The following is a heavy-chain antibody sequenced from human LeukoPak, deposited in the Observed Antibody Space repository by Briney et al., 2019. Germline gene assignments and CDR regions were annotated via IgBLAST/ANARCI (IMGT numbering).Heavy chain of an antibody. CDR3: AKDISSTGFFPYFDR. CDR2: IGWNSDNI. J-gene: IGHJ5*02. D-gene: IGHD6-13*01. V-gene: IGHV3-9*01. Sequence: PGRSLRLSCEVSGFTFDNYAMHWVRQGPGKGLEWVSGIGWNSDNINYADSVRGRFTISRDNARNSAFLQMSSLTAEDTALYFCAKDISSTGFFPYFDRWGPGTPVTVSA. CDR1: GFTFDNYA.